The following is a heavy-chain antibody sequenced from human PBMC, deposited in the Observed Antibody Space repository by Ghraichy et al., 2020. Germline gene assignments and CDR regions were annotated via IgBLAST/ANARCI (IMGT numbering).Heavy chain of an antibody. J-gene: IGHJ4*02. CDR3: AREGSLVGVITFFDY. Sequence: GGSLRPFCAASGFTFSSYSMNWVRQAPGKGLEWVSYISSSSSTIYYADSVKGRFTISRDNAKNSLYLQMNSLRDEDTAVYYCAREGSLVGVITFFDYWGQESRVTVSS. CDR1: GFTFSSYS. D-gene: IGHD1-26*01. CDR2: ISSSSSTI. V-gene: IGHV3-48*02.